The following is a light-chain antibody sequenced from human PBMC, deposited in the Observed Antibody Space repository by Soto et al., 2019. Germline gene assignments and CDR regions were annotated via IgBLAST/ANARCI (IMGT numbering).Light chain of an antibody. Sequence: DIQMTQSPSTLSASVGDRVTITCRASQSISSWLSWYQQKPGKAPKLLIYDASSLEIVVPSRFSGSGSGTEFTLTLGSQQPADFATYYCQQYNSEWTFGQGTKVEIK. CDR2: DAS. CDR1: QSISSW. J-gene: IGKJ1*01. V-gene: IGKV1-5*01. CDR3: QQYNSEWT.